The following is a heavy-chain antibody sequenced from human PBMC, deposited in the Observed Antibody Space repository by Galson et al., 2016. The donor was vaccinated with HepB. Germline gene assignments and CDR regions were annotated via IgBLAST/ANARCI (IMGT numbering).Heavy chain of an antibody. CDR3: ARQGDGEGVGLDY. V-gene: IGHV3-33*01. CDR1: GFTFSSYG. Sequence: SLSLSCAASGFTFSSYGMHWVRQAPGKRLEWVAIIWFHGNIKYYADSVKGRFTISRDNSKNTLYLQMNSLRAEDTAVYYCARQGDGEGVGLDYWGQGTLVTVSS. D-gene: IGHD3-10*01. J-gene: IGHJ4*02. CDR2: IWFHGNIK.